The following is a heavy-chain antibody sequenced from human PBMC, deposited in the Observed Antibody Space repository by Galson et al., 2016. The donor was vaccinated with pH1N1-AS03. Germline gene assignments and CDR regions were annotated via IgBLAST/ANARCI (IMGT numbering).Heavy chain of an antibody. Sequence: SVKVSCKASGGTFTSHAVSWMRQAPGQGLEWMGGIILSLGMTHYARDFKDRVTFTADESATTADMELTSLRSEATAVFYCARGGEVNYGTLDYWGQGSLVTVSS. V-gene: IGHV1-69*10. CDR3: ARGGEVNYGTLDY. CDR2: IILSLGMT. D-gene: IGHD1-7*01. CDR1: GGTFTSHA. J-gene: IGHJ4*02.